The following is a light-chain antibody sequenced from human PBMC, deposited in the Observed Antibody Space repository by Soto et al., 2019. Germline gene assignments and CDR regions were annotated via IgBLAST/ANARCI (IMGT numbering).Light chain of an antibody. Sequence: EIVFTQSPGTLSLSPGERATLSCRASQSVSRNYLVWYQQKPGKAPRLLIYDASNRATGIPARLSGSGSGTDFTLTIRSLEPEDFAVYYCQQRSNWPTFGQGTKVDIK. CDR2: DAS. CDR1: QSVSRNY. CDR3: QQRSNWPT. V-gene: IGKV3-11*01. J-gene: IGKJ1*01.